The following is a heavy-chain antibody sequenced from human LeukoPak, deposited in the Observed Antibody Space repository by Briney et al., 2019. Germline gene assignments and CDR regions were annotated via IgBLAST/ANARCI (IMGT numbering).Heavy chain of an antibody. CDR3: AALWFGASYYYMDV. CDR2: MNPNSGNT. J-gene: IGHJ6*03. D-gene: IGHD3-10*01. Sequence: ASVKVSCXASGYTFTSYDINWVRQATGQGLEWMGWMNPNSGNTGYAQKFQGRVTTTRNTSISTAYMELSSLRSEDTAVYYCAALWFGASYYYMDVWGKGTTVTVSS. CDR1: GYTFTSYD. V-gene: IGHV1-8*01.